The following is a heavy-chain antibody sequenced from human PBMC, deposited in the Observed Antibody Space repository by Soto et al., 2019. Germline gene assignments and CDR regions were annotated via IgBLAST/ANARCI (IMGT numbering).Heavy chain of an antibody. CDR3: ARAPNLSSGWSPGSTHY. V-gene: IGHV1-2*04. J-gene: IGHJ4*02. Sequence: ASVKVSCKASGGTFSSYAISWVRQAPGQGLEWMGWINPNSGDTNYAQKFQGWVTMTRNTSISTAYMELSRLRSDDTAVYYCARAPNLSSGWSPGSTHYRCPGPLVTVSS. CDR2: INPNSGDT. D-gene: IGHD6-19*01. CDR1: GGTFSSYA.